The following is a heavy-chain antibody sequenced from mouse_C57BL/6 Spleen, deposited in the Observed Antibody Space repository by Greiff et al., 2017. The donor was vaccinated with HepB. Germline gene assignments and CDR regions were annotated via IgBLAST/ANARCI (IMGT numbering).Heavy chain of an antibody. D-gene: IGHD1-1*01. Sequence: EVNLVESGGGLVKPGGSLKLSCAASGFTFSSYAMSWVRQTPEKRLEWVATISDGGSYTYYPDNVKGRFTISRDNAKNNLYLQMSHLKSEDTAMYYCARGGGSNYWYFDVWGTGTTVTVSS. CDR2: ISDGGSYT. CDR1: GFTFSSYA. V-gene: IGHV5-4*03. J-gene: IGHJ1*03. CDR3: ARGGGSNYWYFDV.